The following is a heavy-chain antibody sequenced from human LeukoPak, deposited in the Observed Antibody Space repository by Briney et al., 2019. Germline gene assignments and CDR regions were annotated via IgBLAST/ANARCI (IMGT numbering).Heavy chain of an antibody. CDR2: ISGSGGST. D-gene: IGHD1-26*01. Sequence: GGSLRLSCAASGFTFSSYGMSWVRQAPGKGLEWVSAISGSGGSTYYADSVKGRFTISRDNSKNTLYLQMNSLRAEDTAVYYCAKPIASRRAFDIWGQGTMVTVSS. V-gene: IGHV3-23*01. J-gene: IGHJ3*02. CDR3: AKPIASRRAFDI. CDR1: GFTFSSYG.